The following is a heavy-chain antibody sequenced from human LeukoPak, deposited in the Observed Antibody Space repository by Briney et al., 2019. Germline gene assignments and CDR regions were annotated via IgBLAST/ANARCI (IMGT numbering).Heavy chain of an antibody. CDR3: AKTYREVFYAMDV. J-gene: IGHJ6*01. V-gene: IGHV3-23*01. CDR2: ISGSGGST. D-gene: IGHD1-14*01. CDR1: GFTFSSYA. Sequence: GGSLRLSCAASGFTFSSYAMSWVRQAPGKGLEWVSAISGSGGSTYYADSVKGRFTISRDNSKNTLYLQINSLRAEDTAVYYCAKTYREVFYAMDVVWQRTTATVSS.